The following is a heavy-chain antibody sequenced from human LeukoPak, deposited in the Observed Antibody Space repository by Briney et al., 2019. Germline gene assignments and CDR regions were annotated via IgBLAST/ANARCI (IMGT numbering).Heavy chain of an antibody. D-gene: IGHD5-18*01. Sequence: PGESLTISCRCSVYIFISYWIAWLRQMPGKGLEWMGIIYPGDSDTRYSPSFQGQVTISADKSISPAYLQWSSLKAADTVMYYCARPLSDGYYLDPFDYWGQGTLVTVSS. J-gene: IGHJ4*02. CDR3: ARPLSDGYYLDPFDY. V-gene: IGHV5-51*01. CDR2: IYPGDSDT. CDR1: VYIFISYW.